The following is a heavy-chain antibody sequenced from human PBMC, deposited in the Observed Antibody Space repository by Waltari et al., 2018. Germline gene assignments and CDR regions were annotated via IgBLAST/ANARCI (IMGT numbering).Heavy chain of an antibody. Sequence: QLQLQESGPGLVQPSETLSLTCTVPGGSLSSRSYYWGWIRQSPGKGLEWIGSIYYSGSTYYNPTLKSQVTISGDTSKNQFSLKLSSVTAADTAVYYCARHWKKSGYRFDPWGQGTLVTVSS. CDR3: ARHWKKSGYRFDP. CDR1: GGSLSSRSYY. D-gene: IGHD5-12*01. V-gene: IGHV4-39*01. J-gene: IGHJ5*02. CDR2: IYYSGST.